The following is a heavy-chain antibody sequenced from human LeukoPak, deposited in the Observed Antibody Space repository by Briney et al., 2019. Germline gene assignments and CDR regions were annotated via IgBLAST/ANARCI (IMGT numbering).Heavy chain of an antibody. CDR3: SRGTDAYKCGNS. CDR1: GGSFSGYY. Sequence: PLETLSLTCAVYGGSFSGYYWTWIRQPPGKGLEWIGEIHYSGRINYNPSLKSRDTISADTSNNHFSLKMNSVTAADTAVYYCSRGTDAYKCGNSWGQGTLVTVSS. CDR2: IHYSGRI. J-gene: IGHJ4*02. D-gene: IGHD5-24*01. V-gene: IGHV4-34*01.